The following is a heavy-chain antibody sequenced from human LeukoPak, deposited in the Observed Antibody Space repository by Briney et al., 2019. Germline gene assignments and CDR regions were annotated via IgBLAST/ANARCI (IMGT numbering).Heavy chain of an antibody. CDR1: GGSFSGYY. Sequence: SETLSLTCAVYGGSFSGYYWSWIRQPPGKGLEWIGEINHRGSTNYNPSLKSRVTISVDTSKNQFSLKLSSVTAADTAVYYCARSSDVVVPAAILGDYYYYMDVWGKGTTVTVSS. V-gene: IGHV4-34*01. J-gene: IGHJ6*03. CDR3: ARSSDVVVPAAILGDYYYYMDV. CDR2: INHRGST. D-gene: IGHD2-2*02.